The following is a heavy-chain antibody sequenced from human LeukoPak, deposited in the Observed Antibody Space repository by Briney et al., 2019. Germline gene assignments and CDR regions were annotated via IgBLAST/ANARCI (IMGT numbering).Heavy chain of an antibody. CDR3: ARHSIGDAFDI. V-gene: IGHV4-39*01. J-gene: IGHJ3*02. Sequence: SETLSLTCTVSGGSISSSSYYWGWIRQPPGEGLEWIGEINHSGSTNYNPSLKSRVTISVDTSKNQFSLKLSSVTAADTAVYYCARHSIGDAFDIWGQGTMVTVSS. D-gene: IGHD3-22*01. CDR1: GGSISSSSYY. CDR2: INHSGST.